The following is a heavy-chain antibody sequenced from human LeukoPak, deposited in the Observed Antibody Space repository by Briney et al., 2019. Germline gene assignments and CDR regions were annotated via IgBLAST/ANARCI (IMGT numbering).Heavy chain of an antibody. CDR1: GFTFYTYS. J-gene: IGHJ4*02. CDR3: ARVPHDYSDYVAY. V-gene: IGHV3-48*04. CDR2: ISFSSTTI. Sequence: PGGTLRLSGAASGFTFYTYSRNWFRQAPGKGLEGVAYISFSSTTIFYADFVKGRFTISRDNAKNSLYLQMSSLRAEDTAVYYCARVPHDYSDYVAYWGQGTLVTVSS. D-gene: IGHD4-11*01.